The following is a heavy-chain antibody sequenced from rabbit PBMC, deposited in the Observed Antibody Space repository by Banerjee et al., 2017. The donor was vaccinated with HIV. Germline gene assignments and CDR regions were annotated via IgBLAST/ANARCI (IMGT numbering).Heavy chain of an antibody. Sequence: QSLEESGGDLGKPGASLTLTCKASGFSFSSGYDMCWVRQAPGKGLEWIACIYSADGKTHYASWAKGRFTISKTSSTVDLKMTSLTAADTATHFCARGGGGYAGYGHGDDAFDPWGPAPSSPS. CDR2: IYSADGKT. V-gene: IGHV1S40*01. CDR3: ARGGGGYAGYGHGDDAFDP. J-gene: IGHJ2*01. D-gene: IGHD7-1*01. CDR1: GFSFSSGYD.